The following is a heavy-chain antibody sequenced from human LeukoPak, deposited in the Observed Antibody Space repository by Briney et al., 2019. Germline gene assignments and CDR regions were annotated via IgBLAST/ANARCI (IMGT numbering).Heavy chain of an antibody. V-gene: IGHV3-30-3*01. J-gene: IGHJ5*02. D-gene: IGHD3-22*01. CDR2: IAYDGGNK. CDR1: GFTFSSYA. CDR3: ARDSSPWYYYDRSGSNGFDP. Sequence: GGSLRLSCAASGFTFSSYAIHWVRQAPGKGLEWVAVIAYDGGNKYYADSVKGRFTISSDNSKNTLYLQMNSLRAEDTAVYYCARDSSPWYYYDRSGSNGFDPWGQGTLVTVSS.